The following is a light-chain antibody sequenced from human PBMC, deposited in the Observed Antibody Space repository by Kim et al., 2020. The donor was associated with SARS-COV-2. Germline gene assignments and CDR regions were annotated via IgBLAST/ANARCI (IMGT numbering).Light chain of an antibody. CDR2: GAS. V-gene: IGKV3-15*01. CDR3: QQYNNRWT. Sequence: SVARGERATLCCRASQSVSGDLAWYQRKPGQAPRLLIYGASTRATGIPARFSGSGSGTEFTLTISSLQSEDFAVYYCQQYNNRWTFGQGTKVDIK. CDR1: QSVSGD. J-gene: IGKJ1*01.